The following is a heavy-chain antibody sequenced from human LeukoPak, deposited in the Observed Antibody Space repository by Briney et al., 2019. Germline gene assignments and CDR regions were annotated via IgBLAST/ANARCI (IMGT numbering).Heavy chain of an antibody. CDR2: IYYSGST. CDR1: GGSISSYY. D-gene: IGHD4-17*01. J-gene: IGHJ4*02. V-gene: IGHV4-59*01. Sequence: SETLSLTCTVSGGSISSYYWSWIRQPPGKGLEWIGYIYYSGSTNYNPSLKSRVTISVDTSKNQFSLKLSSVTAADTAVYYYARDRYGDYVLDYWGQGTLVTVSS. CDR3: ARDRYGDYVLDY.